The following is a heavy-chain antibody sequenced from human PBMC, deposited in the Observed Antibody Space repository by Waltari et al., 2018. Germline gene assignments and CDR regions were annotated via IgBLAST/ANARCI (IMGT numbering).Heavy chain of an antibody. J-gene: IGHJ4*02. CDR1: GGTFSSYA. Sequence: QVQLVQSGAEVKKLGSSVKVSCKASGGTFSSYAISWVRQAPGQGLEWMGGIIPIFGTANYAQKLQGRVAINADEATSRAYMELNSLKTEDTAVYYCTSVVPPGSGEPKVYAGSYWGQGTLVTVSS. D-gene: IGHD2-8*01. CDR3: TSVVPPGSGEPKVYAGSY. V-gene: IGHV1-69*01. CDR2: IIPIFGTA.